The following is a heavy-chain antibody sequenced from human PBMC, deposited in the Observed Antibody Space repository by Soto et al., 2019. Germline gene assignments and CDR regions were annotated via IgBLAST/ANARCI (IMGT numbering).Heavy chain of an antibody. CDR2: VIPIFGTT. J-gene: IGHJ6*02. Sequence: QVQLVQSGAEVQKPGSSLTVSCKASGGSFGSHAISWVRQAPGQGLEWMGGVIPIFGTTNYAQIFQGRVTISADESTGAAHMALSSLTSDDTAVYFCATSPSYYDALDVWGQGTTVTVSS. CDR3: ATSPSYYDALDV. V-gene: IGHV1-69*01. CDR1: GGSFGSHA.